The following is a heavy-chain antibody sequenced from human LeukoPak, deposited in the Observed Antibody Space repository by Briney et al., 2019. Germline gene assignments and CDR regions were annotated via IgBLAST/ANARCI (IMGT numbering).Heavy chain of an antibody. CDR3: ARDYAAYSSGWSGLGY. CDR2: ISWNSGSI. V-gene: IGHV3-9*01. D-gene: IGHD6-19*01. J-gene: IGHJ4*02. Sequence: PGGSLRLSCAASGFTFDDYAMHWVRQAPGKGLEWVSGISWNSGSIGYADSVKGRSTISRDNAKNSLYLQMNSLRAEDTAVYYCARDYAAYSSGWSGLGYWGQGTLVTVSS. CDR1: GFTFDDYA.